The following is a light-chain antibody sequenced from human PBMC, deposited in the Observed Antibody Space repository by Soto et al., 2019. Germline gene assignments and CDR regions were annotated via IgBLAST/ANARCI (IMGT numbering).Light chain of an antibody. V-gene: IGKV1-5*03. Sequence: DIQMTQSPSTLSASVGDRVTITCRASQSIGTWLAWYQQKPGKAPKLLIYKASSLESGVPSRFSGGGSGTEFTLSISSLQRDDFATYYCQQYNSDSRTFGQGTKVEIK. J-gene: IGKJ1*01. CDR1: QSIGTW. CDR2: KAS. CDR3: QQYNSDSRT.